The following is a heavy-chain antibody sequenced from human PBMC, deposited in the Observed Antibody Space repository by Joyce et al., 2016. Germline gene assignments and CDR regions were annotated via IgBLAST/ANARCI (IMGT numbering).Heavy chain of an antibody. J-gene: IGHJ4*02. CDR3: ARGRGDDFWSGYYGSIDY. Sequence: QVQLEQSGAEVKKPGSSVKVSCKTSGDIFNAYGINWVRQAPGQGLEWLGGIVPMSATTDYEQKFRSRLTISAHEPTSTVYMELSSLRSDDTGTYYCARGRGDDFWSGYYGSIDYWGQGTLVSVSS. D-gene: IGHD3-3*01. V-gene: IGHV1-69*01. CDR2: IVPMSATT. CDR1: GDIFNAYG.